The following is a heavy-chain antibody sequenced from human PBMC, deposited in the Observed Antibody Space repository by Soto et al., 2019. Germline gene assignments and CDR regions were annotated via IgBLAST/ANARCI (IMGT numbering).Heavy chain of an antibody. V-gene: IGHV4-39*01. CDR2: IYYSGSP. J-gene: IGHJ4*02. Sequence: SETLSLTCTVSGGSISSRSYYWGCIRQPPGEGLEWIGSIYYSGSPHYNPSLKSRITMSVDTSKNQFSLHLSSVTAADTAVYYCARFTSHSAGYRPDYWGQGTLVTVSS. CDR1: GGSISSRSYY. CDR3: ARFTSHSAGYRPDY. D-gene: IGHD6-25*01.